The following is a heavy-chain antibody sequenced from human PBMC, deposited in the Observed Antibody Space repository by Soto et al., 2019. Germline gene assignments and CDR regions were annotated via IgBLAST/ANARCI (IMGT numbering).Heavy chain of an antibody. V-gene: IGHV1-3*01. J-gene: IGHJ4*02. CDR1: GYTFTSYA. CDR2: INAGNGNT. CDR3: ARDSRPSVVPAAQWGFIDY. Sequence: GASVKVSCQASGYTFTSYAMHWVRQAPGQRLEWMGWINAGNGNTKYSQKFQGRVTITRDTSASTAYMELSSLGSEDTAVYYCARDSRPSVVPAAQWGFIDYWGQGTLVTSPQ. D-gene: IGHD2-2*01.